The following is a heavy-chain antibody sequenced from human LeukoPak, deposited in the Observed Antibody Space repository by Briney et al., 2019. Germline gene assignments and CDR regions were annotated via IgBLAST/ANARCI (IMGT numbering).Heavy chain of an antibody. J-gene: IGHJ5*01. CDR2: IFGNGITT. Sequence: PGGSLRLSCAASGFSFSKFGMSWVRQAPGKGLEWVSAIFGNGITTYYADSVKGRFIISRDNSQNRLFLQVNSLRVEDTAVYYCAQGLGEFASAPDSWGQGTLVTVSS. CDR3: AQGLGEFASAPDS. V-gene: IGHV3-23*01. CDR1: GFSFSKFG. D-gene: IGHD6-6*01.